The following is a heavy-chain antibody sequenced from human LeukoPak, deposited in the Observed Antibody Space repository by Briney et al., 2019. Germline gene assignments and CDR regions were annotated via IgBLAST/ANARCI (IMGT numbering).Heavy chain of an antibody. D-gene: IGHD5-24*01. V-gene: IGHV1-46*01. Sequence: ASVNVSCKASGGTFSSYAISWVRQAPGQGLEWMGIINPSGGSTSYAQKFQGRVTMTRDTSTSTVYMELSSLRSEDTAVYYCARAGDGYDYWGQGTLVTVSS. CDR2: INPSGGST. J-gene: IGHJ4*02. CDR1: GGTFSSYA. CDR3: ARAGDGYDY.